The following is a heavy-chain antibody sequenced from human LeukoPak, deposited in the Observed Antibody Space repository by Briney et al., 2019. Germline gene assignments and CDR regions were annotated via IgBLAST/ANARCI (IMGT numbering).Heavy chain of an antibody. CDR2: IYSGGST. J-gene: IGHJ3*02. CDR1: GFTVSSNY. V-gene: IGHV3-53*01. CDR3: AREHEDAFDI. Sequence: GGSLRLSCAASGFTVSSNYMSWVRQAPGKGLEWVSVIYSGGSTYYADSVKGRFTISRENAKNSLYLQMNSLRAGDTAVYYCAREHEDAFDIWGQGTMVTVSS.